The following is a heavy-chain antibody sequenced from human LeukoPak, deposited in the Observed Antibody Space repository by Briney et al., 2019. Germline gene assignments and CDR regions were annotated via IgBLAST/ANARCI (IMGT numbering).Heavy chain of an antibody. CDR2: ISGSGGST. V-gene: IGHV3-23*01. Sequence: GGSLRLSCAASGFTFSSYAMSWVRQAPGKGLEWVSAISGSGGSTYYADSVKGRFTISRDNSKNTLYLQMNSLRAEDTAVYYCARGGRSSPPVDYGMDVWGQGTTVTVSS. CDR1: GFTFSSYA. D-gene: IGHD6-13*01. J-gene: IGHJ6*02. CDR3: ARGGRSSPPVDYGMDV.